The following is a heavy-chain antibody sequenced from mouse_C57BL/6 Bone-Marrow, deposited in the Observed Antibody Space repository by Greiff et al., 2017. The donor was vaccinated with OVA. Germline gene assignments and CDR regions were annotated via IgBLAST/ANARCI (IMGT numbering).Heavy chain of an antibody. CDR3: ARGGWSLFAY. D-gene: IGHD2-3*01. J-gene: IGHJ3*01. V-gene: IGHV7-3*01. CDR1: GFTFTDYY. CDR2: IRNKANGYTT. Sequence: EVKLMESGGGLVQPGGSLSLSCAASGFTFTDYYMSWVRQPPGKALEWLGFIRNKANGYTTEYSASVKGRFTISRDNSQSILYLQMNALSAEDSATYYCARGGWSLFAYWGQGTLVTVSA.